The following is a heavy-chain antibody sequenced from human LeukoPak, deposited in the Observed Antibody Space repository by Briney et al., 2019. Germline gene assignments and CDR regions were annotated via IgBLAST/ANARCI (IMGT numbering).Heavy chain of an antibody. J-gene: IGHJ6*02. V-gene: IGHV4-4*07. Sequence: SETLSLTCTVSGGSISSYYWSWIRQPAGKGLEWIGRIYTSGSTNYNPSLKSRVTMSVDTSKNQFSLKLSSVTAADTAVYYCARDAGEYYGSAGRQSNYYYYGMDVWGQGTTVTVSS. CDR1: GGSISSYY. CDR3: ARDAGEYYGSAGRQSNYYYYGMDV. D-gene: IGHD3-10*01. CDR2: IYTSGST.